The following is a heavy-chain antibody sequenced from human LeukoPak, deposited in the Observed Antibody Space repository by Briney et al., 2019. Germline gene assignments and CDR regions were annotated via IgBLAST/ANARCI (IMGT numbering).Heavy chain of an antibody. CDR1: GSTFDDYG. Sequence: GGSLRLSCAASGSTFDDYGMSWVRQAPGKGLEWVSGINWSGGSTAYADSVKGRFTISRDNAKNSLYLQMNSLRAEDTAVYYCAELGITMIGGVWGKGTTVTISS. V-gene: IGHV3-20*04. CDR2: INWSGGST. J-gene: IGHJ6*04. CDR3: AELGITMIGGV. D-gene: IGHD3-10*02.